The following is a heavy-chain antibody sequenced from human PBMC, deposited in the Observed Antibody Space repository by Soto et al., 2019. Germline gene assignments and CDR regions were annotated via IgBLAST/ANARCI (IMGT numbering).Heavy chain of an antibody. J-gene: IGHJ4*02. CDR1: IGSITSANW. Sequence: QVQLQQSGPGLVKPSGTLSLTCAVSIGSITSANWWTWVRQPPGKELEWLGEIYHTGSTNYNPSLKNRVTISVDKSKNQFSLRLFSVTAADTAVYYCGAHAGATYGPLDYWGRGILVTVSS. V-gene: IGHV4-4*02. D-gene: IGHD4-17*01. CDR3: GAHAGATYGPLDY. CDR2: IYHTGST.